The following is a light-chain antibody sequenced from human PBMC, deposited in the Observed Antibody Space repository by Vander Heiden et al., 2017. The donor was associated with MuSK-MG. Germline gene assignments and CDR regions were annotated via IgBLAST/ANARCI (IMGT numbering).Light chain of an antibody. V-gene: IGKV3-15*01. CDR2: GAS. CDR3: QQYNNWPPLT. J-gene: IGKJ4*01. Sequence: EIVMTQSPATLSVSPGERATLSCRASQSVSSNLAWYQQKPGQAPRLLNYGASTRATGIPARFNGSGSGTEFTLTISSLQSEDFAVYYCQQYNNWPPLTFGGGTKVEIK. CDR1: QSVSSN.